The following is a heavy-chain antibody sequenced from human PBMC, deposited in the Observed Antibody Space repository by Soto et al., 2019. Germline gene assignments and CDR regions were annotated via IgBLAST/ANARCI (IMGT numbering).Heavy chain of an antibody. CDR3: ARECSGYYDSSGYSYYYYYYGMDV. D-gene: IGHD3-22*01. CDR1: GGSISSGDYY. V-gene: IGHV4-30-4*01. J-gene: IGHJ6*02. CDR2: IYYSGST. Sequence: SETLSLTCTVSGGSISSGDYYWSWIRQPPGKGLEWIGYIYYSGSTYYNPSLKNRVTISVDTSKNQFSLKLSSVTAADTAVYYCARECSGYYDSSGYSYYYYYYGMDVWGQGTTVTVSS.